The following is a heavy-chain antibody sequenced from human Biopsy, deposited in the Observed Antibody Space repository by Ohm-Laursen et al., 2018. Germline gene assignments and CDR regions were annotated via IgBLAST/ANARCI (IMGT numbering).Heavy chain of an antibody. V-gene: IGHV3-23*01. CDR3: AKGGYCTTSSCYMDLDY. CDR2: ISSSGGNT. J-gene: IGHJ4*02. Sequence: SLRLSCAASGFTFSDYAMNWVRQAPGKGLEWVSTISSSGGNTYYADSVRGRFTVSRDGSKSTLYLQMSSLSAEDTAFYYCAKGGYCTTSSCYMDLDYWGQGTLVTVSS. D-gene: IGHD2-2*02. CDR1: GFTFSDYA.